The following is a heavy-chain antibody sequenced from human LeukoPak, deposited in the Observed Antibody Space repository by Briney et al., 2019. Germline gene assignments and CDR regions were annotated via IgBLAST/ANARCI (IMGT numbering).Heavy chain of an antibody. CDR3: AKDRTGYSYGFDY. V-gene: IGHV3-23*01. Sequence: GGSLRLSCAASGVTLSTYAMSWARQAPGKGLEWVSGISSSGSGDNTYYADSVKGRFTISRDNSKNTLYLQMNSLRAEDTAVYYCAKDRTGYSYGFDYWGQGTLVTVSS. D-gene: IGHD5-18*01. CDR2: ISSSGSGDNT. J-gene: IGHJ4*02. CDR1: GVTLSTYA.